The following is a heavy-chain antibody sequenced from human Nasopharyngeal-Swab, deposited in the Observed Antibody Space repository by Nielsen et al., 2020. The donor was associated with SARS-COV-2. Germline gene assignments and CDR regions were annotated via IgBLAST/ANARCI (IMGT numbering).Heavy chain of an antibody. D-gene: IGHD4-23*01. V-gene: IGHV3-23*01. CDR3: AKDLGVESPLWFDY. CDR1: GFTFSSYA. CDR2: ISGSGGSM. Sequence: GESLKISCTASGFTFSSYAMSWVRQAPGKGLEWVSEISGSGGSMYYAESVKGRFTISRDNSKNTLYLQMSSLRAEDTAIYYCAKDLGVESPLWFDYWGQGTLLTVSS. J-gene: IGHJ4*02.